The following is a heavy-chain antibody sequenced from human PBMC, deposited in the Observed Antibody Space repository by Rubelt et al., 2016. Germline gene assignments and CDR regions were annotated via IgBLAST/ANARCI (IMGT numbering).Heavy chain of an antibody. CDR1: SGSVSSADHY. CDR2: IYYRGST. Sequence: QVQLQESGPGLVKPSETLSLTCTVSSGSVSSADHYWGWFRQPPGKRLAWIGDIYYRGSTNYNPSLKRRVTISVDTSKNKFSLKLSSVTAADTAVYYCARLRWNDFWFDPWGQGTLVTVSS. J-gene: IGHJ5*02. CDR3: ARLRWNDFWFDP. D-gene: IGHD1-1*01. V-gene: IGHV4-61*08.